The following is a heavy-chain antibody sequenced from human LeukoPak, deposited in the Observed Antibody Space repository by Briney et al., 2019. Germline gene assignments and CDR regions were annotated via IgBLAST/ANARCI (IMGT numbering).Heavy chain of an antibody. D-gene: IGHD3-10*01. V-gene: IGHV3-23*01. CDR3: ARDRVQNDY. Sequence: PGESLRLSCTASGSTFSTYPMTWVRQAPGQGLEWVSAISGNSVTIYYADSVKGRFTISRDNSKNTLYLQMYSLRAEDTAVYYCARDRVQNDYWGQGTLVTVSS. CDR2: ISGNSVTI. J-gene: IGHJ4*02. CDR1: GSTFSTYP.